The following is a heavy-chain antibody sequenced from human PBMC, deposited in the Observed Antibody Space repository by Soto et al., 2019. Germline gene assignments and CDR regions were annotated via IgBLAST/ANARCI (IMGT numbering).Heavy chain of an antibody. J-gene: IGHJ4*02. CDR1: GFTFSDYY. V-gene: IGHV3-11*06. Sequence: GGSLRLSCAASGFTFSDYYMSWIRQAPGKGLEWISYISSTSSYTNYADSVKGRFTISGDNAKNSLYLQMNSLRVEDTAVYYCARELRYGDNDYWGQGTLVTVSS. CDR2: ISSTSSYT. CDR3: ARELRYGDNDY. D-gene: IGHD4-17*01.